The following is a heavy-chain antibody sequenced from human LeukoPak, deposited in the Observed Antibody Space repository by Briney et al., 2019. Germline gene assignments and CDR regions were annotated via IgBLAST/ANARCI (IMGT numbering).Heavy chain of an antibody. J-gene: IGHJ4*02. CDR1: GFTFISYA. CDR3: VKARMPHCGTDCLES. V-gene: IGHV3-23*01. CDR2: ISGSGGST. Sequence: PGGSLRLSCAASGFTFISYAMTWVRQAPGEGLEWVSGISGSGGSTYYAGSVKGRFTISRDNSKNTLYLQMNSLRAEDTAVYYCVKARMPHCGTDCLESWGQGTLVTVSS. D-gene: IGHD2-21*02.